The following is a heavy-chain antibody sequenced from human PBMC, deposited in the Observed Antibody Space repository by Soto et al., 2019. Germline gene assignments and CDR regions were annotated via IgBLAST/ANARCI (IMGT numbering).Heavy chain of an antibody. CDR2: IYYSGIT. V-gene: IGHV4-59*01. J-gene: IGHJ4*02. CDR1: GDFLSSYY. D-gene: IGHD2-15*01. Sequence: SETLSLTCTVSGDFLSSYYWSWIRQSPVKGLEWIGYIYYSGITNYNASLKSRVTMSIDTSKNQFSLKLNSVTAADTAVYFCARLGCSGGRRQAIDFWGPGILVTVFS. CDR3: ARLGCSGGRRQAIDF.